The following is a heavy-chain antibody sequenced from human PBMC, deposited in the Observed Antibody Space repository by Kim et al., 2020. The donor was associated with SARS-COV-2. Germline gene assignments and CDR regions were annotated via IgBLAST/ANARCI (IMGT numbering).Heavy chain of an antibody. CDR3: AGRPDAFDI. CDR2: GST. V-gene: IGHV4-39*01. J-gene: IGHJ3*02. Sequence: GSTYYNPSPKSRVTISVDTSKNQSSLKLSSVTAADTAVYYCAGRPDAFDIWGQGTMVTVSS.